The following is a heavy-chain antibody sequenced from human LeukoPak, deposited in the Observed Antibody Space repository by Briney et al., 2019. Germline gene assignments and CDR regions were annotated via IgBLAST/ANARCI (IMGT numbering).Heavy chain of an antibody. J-gene: IGHJ4*02. CDR1: GYTFTSYD. Sequence: ASVKVSCKASGYTFTSYDINWVRQATGQGLEWMGWMNPNSGNTGYAQKFQGRVTMTRNTSISTAYMELSSLRSEDTAVYYCARSLTTAEYYFDYWGQGTLVTVSS. V-gene: IGHV1-8*01. D-gene: IGHD4-17*01. CDR3: ARSLTTAEYYFDY. CDR2: MNPNSGNT.